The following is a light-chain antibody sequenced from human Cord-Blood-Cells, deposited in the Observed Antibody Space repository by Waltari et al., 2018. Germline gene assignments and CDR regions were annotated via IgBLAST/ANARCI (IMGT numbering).Light chain of an antibody. CDR2: EVR. J-gene: IGLJ2*01. V-gene: IGLV2-23*02. Sequence: QSALTQPATVSGSPGQSITISCNGTSSDGGSYNLVSWYQQNPGKDPKVMIYEVRKGPSGVYNRFSGPKSSNTASLTSFGLQAEDEADYYCCSYAGSSNVVLGGWTKLA. CDR1: SSDGGSYNL. CDR3: CSYAGSSNVV.